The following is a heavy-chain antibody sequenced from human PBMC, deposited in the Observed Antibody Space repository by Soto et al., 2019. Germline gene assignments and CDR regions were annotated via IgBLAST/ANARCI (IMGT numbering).Heavy chain of an antibody. CDR1: GYVFTSYY. J-gene: IGHJ6*02. D-gene: IGHD5-12*01. CDR3: LGGVATTGHYYGFDV. Sequence: ASVKVSCKASGYVFTSYYLHWARQAPGQGLEWMGWINPKTGDTFYARNFESRVTLTSDTSTNTASMELRRLRSADTAVYYCLGGVATTGHYYGFDVWGQGATVTVSS. CDR2: INPKTGDT. V-gene: IGHV1-2*02.